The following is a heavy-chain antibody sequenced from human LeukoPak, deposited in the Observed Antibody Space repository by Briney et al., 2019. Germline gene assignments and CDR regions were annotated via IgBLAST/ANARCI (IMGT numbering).Heavy chain of an antibody. CDR3: AKDTPSPNSGFYHY. D-gene: IGHD1-26*01. CDR1: GFTFSSSG. V-gene: IGHV3-30*18. J-gene: IGHJ4*02. Sequence: AGGSLRLSCAASGFTFSSSGMHWVRQAPGKGLEWVSTVSHDGSKRYYGDSVKGRFIISRDNSRDTVYLQMNSLRGEDMAVYFCAKDTPSPNSGFYHYWGQGTPVNVSS. CDR2: VSHDGSKR.